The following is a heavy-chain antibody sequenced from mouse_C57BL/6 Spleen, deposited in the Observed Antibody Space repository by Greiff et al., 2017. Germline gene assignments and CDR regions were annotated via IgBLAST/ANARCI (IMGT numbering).Heavy chain of an antibody. D-gene: IGHD1-1*01. Sequence: VQLKESGPELVKPGASVKISCKASGYSFTGYYMNWVKQSPEKSLEWIGEINPSTGGTTYNQKFKAKATLTVDKSSSTAYMQLKSLTSEDSAVYYWARSYYGRDYYAMDYWGQGTSVTVSS. CDR2: INPSTGGT. V-gene: IGHV1-42*01. CDR1: GYSFTGYY. J-gene: IGHJ4*01. CDR3: ARSYYGRDYYAMDY.